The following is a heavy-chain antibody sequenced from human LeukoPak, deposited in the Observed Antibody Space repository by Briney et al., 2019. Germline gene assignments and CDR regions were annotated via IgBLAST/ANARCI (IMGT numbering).Heavy chain of an antibody. CDR3: ARGQEQFTSPWQWGPRRKNFYYYGMDV. J-gene: IGHJ6*02. CDR2: ISSDGST. V-gene: IGHV3-66*01. CDR1: GFTVSSSS. D-gene: IGHD6-19*01. Sequence: PGGSLRLSCAASGFTVSSSSMNWVRLGPGKGLDWVSVISSDGSTYYADSVKGRFTISRDNSRNTLSLQMHGLRADDTAVYYCARGQEQFTSPWQWGPRRKNFYYYGMDVWGQGTTVTVSS.